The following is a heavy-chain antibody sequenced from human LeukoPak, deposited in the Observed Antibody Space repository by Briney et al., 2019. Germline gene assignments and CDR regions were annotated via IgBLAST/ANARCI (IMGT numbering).Heavy chain of an antibody. CDR2: IYYSGST. V-gene: IGHV4-59*01. CDR1: GGSISSYY. D-gene: IGHD2-2*02. J-gene: IGHJ5*02. Sequence: PSETLSLTCSVSGGSISSYYWSWIRQPPGKGLEWIGYIYYSGSTNYNPSLKSRVTISVDTSKNQFSLKLSSVTAADTAVYYCARAQYLWFDPWGQGTLVTVSS. CDR3: ARAQYLWFDP.